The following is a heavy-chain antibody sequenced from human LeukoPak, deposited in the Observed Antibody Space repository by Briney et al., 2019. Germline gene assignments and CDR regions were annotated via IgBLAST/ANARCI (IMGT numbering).Heavy chain of an antibody. CDR2: IYASGST. J-gene: IGHJ4*02. Sequence: SETLSLTCTVSGGSIRNYYWSWIRQPTGMGLEWIGRIYASGSTNYNPSLKSRVTMSVDTSNNQFSLNLSSVTAAETAVYYCARTSARGAQFDYWGQGTLVTVSS. CDR1: GGSIRNYY. V-gene: IGHV4-4*07. D-gene: IGHD3-10*01. CDR3: ARTSARGAQFDY.